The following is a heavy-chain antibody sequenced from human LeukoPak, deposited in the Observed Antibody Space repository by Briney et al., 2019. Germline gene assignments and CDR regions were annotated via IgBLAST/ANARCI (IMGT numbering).Heavy chain of an antibody. V-gene: IGHV3-11*04. D-gene: IGHD6-6*01. CDR1: GGSISSYY. J-gene: IGHJ6*03. CDR3: ARMIADRPHYYYYMDV. Sequence: KPSETLSLTCTVSGGSISSYYWSWIRQAPGRGLEWVSYISGTSLTIFYADSVKGRFTMSRDNAKNSLYLQMNSLRAEDTAVYYCARMIADRPHYYYYMDVWGKGTTVTVSS. CDR2: ISGTSLTI.